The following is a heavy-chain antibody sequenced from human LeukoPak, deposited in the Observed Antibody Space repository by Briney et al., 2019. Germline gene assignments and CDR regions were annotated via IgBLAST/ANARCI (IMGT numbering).Heavy chain of an antibody. CDR1: GYSISSGYY. Sequence: PSETLSLTCTASGYSISSGYYWGWIRQPPGKGLEWIGSIYHSGSTYYNPSLKSRVTISVDTSKNQFSLKLSSVTAADTAVYYCARDPAMIVVTDYWGQGTLVTVSS. V-gene: IGHV4-38-2*02. CDR2: IYHSGST. CDR3: ARDPAMIVVTDY. J-gene: IGHJ4*02. D-gene: IGHD3-22*01.